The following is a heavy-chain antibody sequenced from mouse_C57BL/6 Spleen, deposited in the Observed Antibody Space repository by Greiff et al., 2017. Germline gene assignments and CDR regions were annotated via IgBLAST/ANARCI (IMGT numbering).Heavy chain of an antibody. D-gene: IGHD2-3*01. Sequence: EVKLQESGPGLVKPSQSLSLTCSVTGYSITSGYYWNWIRQFPGNKLEWMGYISYDGSNNYNPYLKNRISITRDTSKNQFFLKLNSVTTEDTATYYCARDVDGPYAMDYWGQGTSVTVSS. CDR1: GYSITSGYY. J-gene: IGHJ4*01. CDR2: ISYDGSN. CDR3: ARDVDGPYAMDY. V-gene: IGHV3-6*01.